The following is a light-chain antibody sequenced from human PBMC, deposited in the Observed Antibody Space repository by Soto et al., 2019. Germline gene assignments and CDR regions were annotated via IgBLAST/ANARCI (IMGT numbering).Light chain of an antibody. Sequence: EIMVKQSPATLSVTPGEGATLSCRASQSVSRNLAWYQQTPGQAPRLLIYRASARATGIPARFSGSGSGTEFTLTISSLQSEDFAVYYCQQYNNWPLAFGGGTKVDIK. CDR1: QSVSRN. V-gene: IGKV3-15*01. CDR2: RAS. J-gene: IGKJ4*01. CDR3: QQYNNWPLA.